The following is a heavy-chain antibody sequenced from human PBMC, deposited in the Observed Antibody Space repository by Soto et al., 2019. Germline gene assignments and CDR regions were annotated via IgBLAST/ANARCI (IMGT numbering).Heavy chain of an antibody. V-gene: IGHV4-59*01. J-gene: IGHJ6*02. Sequence: PSETLSLTCTVSGGSISSYYWSWIRQPPGKGLEWIGYIYYSGSTNYNPSLKSRVTISVDTSKNQFSLKLSSVTAADTAVYYCARNIREYSSSWNYYYYYGRDVWGQVTTVTVS. CDR2: IYYSGST. D-gene: IGHD6-13*01. CDR1: GGSISSYY. CDR3: ARNIREYSSSWNYYYYYGRDV.